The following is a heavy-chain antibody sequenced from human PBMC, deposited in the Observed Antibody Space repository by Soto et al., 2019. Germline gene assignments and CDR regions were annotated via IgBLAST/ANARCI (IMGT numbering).Heavy chain of an antibody. CDR2: IYPGDSDT. V-gene: IGHV5-51*01. Sequence: GESLKISCKGSGYSFPSYWIGWVRQMPGKGLEWMGIIYPGDSDTRYNPSFQGQVTISGDKSISTVYLQWSSLRASDTAMYYCARGPTPILDYWGQATLVTVSS. J-gene: IGHJ4*02. CDR3: ARGPTPILDY. D-gene: IGHD2-15*01. CDR1: GYSFPSYW.